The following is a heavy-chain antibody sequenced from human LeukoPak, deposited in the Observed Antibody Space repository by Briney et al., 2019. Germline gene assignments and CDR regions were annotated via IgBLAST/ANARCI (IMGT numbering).Heavy chain of an antibody. CDR3: ARDRVSGSPDYYYYYMDV. V-gene: IGHV1-2*02. J-gene: IGHJ6*03. CDR2: INPNSGGT. Sequence: ASVKVSCKASGYTFTGYYMHWVRQAPGQGLEWMGWINPNSGGTNYAQKFQGRVTMTRETSISTAYMELSRLRSDDTAVYYCARDRVSGSPDYYYYYMDVWGKGTTVTVSS. D-gene: IGHD1-26*01. CDR1: GYTFTGYY.